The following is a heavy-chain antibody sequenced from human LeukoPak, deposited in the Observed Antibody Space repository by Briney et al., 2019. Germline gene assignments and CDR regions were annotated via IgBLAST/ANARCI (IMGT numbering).Heavy chain of an antibody. CDR2: IYANGRT. J-gene: IGHJ6*02. D-gene: IGHD6-13*01. V-gene: IGHV4-4*07. CDR1: GGSISSYY. Sequence: SETLSLTCTVSGGSISSYYWSWIRQPAGKGLEWIGRIYANGRTNYNPSLKSRVTMSVDTSKNQFSLKVTSVTAADTAVYYRAKGGIAAEDYGMDVWGQGTTVIVSS. CDR3: AKGGIAAEDYGMDV.